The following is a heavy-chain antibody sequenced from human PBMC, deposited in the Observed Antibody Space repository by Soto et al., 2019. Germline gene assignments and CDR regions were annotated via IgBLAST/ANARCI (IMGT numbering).Heavy chain of an antibody. CDR3: ARGGGWYVWFDP. V-gene: IGHV1-8*01. CDR2: MNPNSGNT. D-gene: IGHD6-19*01. J-gene: IGHJ5*02. Sequence: EASVKVSCKASGYMFTSYDINWVRQATGQGFEWMGWMNPNSGNTGYAQKFQGRVTITRDTSASTAYMELSSLRSEDTAVYYCARGGGWYVWFDPWGQGTLVTVSS. CDR1: GYMFTSYD.